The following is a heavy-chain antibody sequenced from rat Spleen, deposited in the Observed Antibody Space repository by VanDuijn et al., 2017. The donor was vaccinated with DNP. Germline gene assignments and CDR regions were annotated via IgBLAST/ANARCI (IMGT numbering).Heavy chain of an antibody. CDR2: INTSGGRT. J-gene: IGHJ2*01. CDR1: GVTFGDFN. D-gene: IGHD1-11*01. V-gene: IGHV5-7*01. CDR3: VRWDYGMYGFDY. Sequence: EVQLVESGGGLVQPGRSLKLSCAAAGVTFGDFNMAWVRQFPERGLEWVATINTSGGRTYYRDSVKGRFTISRDNAKSTLYLQMSSLRSEDMATYYCVRWDYGMYGFDYWGQGVMVTVSS.